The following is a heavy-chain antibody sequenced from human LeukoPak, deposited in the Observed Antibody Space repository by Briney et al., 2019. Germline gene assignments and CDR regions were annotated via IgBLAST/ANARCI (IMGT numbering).Heavy chain of an antibody. CDR3: ARALGIAAPPMGY. D-gene: IGHD6-13*01. J-gene: IGHJ4*02. CDR1: GYTFTSYD. V-gene: IGHV1-8*03. CDR2: MNPNSGNT. Sequence: ASVKVSCRASGYTFTSYDINWVRQATGQGLEWMGWMNPNSGNTGYAQKFQGRVTITRNTSISTAYMELSSLRSEDTAVYYCARALGIAAPPMGYWGQGTLVTVSS.